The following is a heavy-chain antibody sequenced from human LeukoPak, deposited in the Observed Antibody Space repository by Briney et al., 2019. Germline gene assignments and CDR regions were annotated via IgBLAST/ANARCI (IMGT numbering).Heavy chain of an antibody. CDR3: AKDINWASFES. D-gene: IGHD7-27*01. Sequence: GGSLRLSCAASGFTFSSYGMSWVRQAPGKGLEWVSAISGSGGSTYYADSVKGRFTISRDNSKNTLYLQMNSLRAEDTALYYCAKDINWASFESWGQGTLVTVSS. CDR1: GFTFSSYG. J-gene: IGHJ4*02. CDR2: ISGSGGST. V-gene: IGHV3-23*01.